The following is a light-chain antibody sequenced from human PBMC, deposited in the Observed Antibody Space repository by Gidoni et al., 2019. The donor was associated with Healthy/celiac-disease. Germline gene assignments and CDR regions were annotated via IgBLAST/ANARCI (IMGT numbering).Light chain of an antibody. CDR2: DAS. J-gene: IGKJ4*01. Sequence: EIVLTQSPATLSLSPAETATLACRPSQSVSSSLAWYQQKPVLAPSLLICDASNRATGIPARFSGSGSGTDFTLTISSLEPKDLTVYYGQQRSDWPLTFGGGTKVEIK. V-gene: IGKV3-11*01. CDR3: QQRSDWPLT. CDR1: QSVSSS.